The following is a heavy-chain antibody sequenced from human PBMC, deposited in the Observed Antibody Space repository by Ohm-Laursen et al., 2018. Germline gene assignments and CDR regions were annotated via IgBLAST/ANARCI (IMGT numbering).Heavy chain of an antibody. V-gene: IGHV4-59*08. Sequence: SDTLSLTWTVSGGSISSYYWSWIRQPPGKGLEWIGYIYYSGSTSYNPSLKSRVTMSVDTSKNQFSLKLSSVTAADTAVYYCARIDDYVWGSYRPYYFDYWGQGTLVTVSS. CDR2: IYYSGST. J-gene: IGHJ4*02. D-gene: IGHD3-16*02. CDR1: GGSISSYY. CDR3: ARIDDYVWGSYRPYYFDY.